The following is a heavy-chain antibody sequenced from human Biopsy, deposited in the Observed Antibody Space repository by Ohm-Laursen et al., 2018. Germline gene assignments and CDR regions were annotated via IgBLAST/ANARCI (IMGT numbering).Heavy chain of an antibody. Sequence: SQTLSLTCTVSGVSINIGGYYWTWIRQHPGTGLEWIGYIHYSGNTLYNPSLKSRLTISVDTSRNQFSLKLTSVTAADTALYYCTRAGGGKIYGLWGQGTLVTVSS. V-gene: IGHV4-31*03. D-gene: IGHD3-16*01. CDR2: IHYSGNT. CDR3: TRAGGGKIYGL. CDR1: GVSINIGGYY. J-gene: IGHJ4*02.